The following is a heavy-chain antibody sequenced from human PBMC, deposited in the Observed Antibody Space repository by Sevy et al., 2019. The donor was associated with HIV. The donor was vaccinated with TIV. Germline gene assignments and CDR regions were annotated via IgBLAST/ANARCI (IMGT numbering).Heavy chain of an antibody. CDR1: GFTFRNYA. CDR2: ISGTGGSGDKT. V-gene: IGHV3-23*01. CDR3: ARKYDSSGYFDY. Sequence: GGSLRLSCAASGFTFRNYAMNWVRQAPGKGLEWVSGISGTGGSGDKTNYADAVKSRSTISSEDSTNSLYLQLNTLKAEEAAIYYCARKYDSSGYFDYWGQGTLVTVSS. J-gene: IGHJ4*02. D-gene: IGHD3-22*01.